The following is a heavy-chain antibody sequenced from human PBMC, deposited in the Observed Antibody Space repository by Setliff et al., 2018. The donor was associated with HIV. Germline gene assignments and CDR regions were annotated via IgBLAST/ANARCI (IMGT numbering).Heavy chain of an antibody. CDR2: ISDSSTYI. CDR1: GFTFSSYT. CDR3: ARAYYSSGSDDY. D-gene: IGHD6-19*01. V-gene: IGHV3-21*01. Sequence: GESLRLSCAASGFTFSSYTMNWVRQAPGKGLEWVSSISDSSTYIYYADSLKGRFTISRDNARNSLYLQMNSLRAEDTAVYYCARAYYSSGSDDYWGQGTLVTVSS. J-gene: IGHJ4*02.